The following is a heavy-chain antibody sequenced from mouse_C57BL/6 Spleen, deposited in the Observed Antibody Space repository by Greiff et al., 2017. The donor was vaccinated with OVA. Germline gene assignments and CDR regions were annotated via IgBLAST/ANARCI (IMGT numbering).Heavy chain of an antibody. Sequence: QVQLQQPGAELVKPGASVKLSCKASGYTFTSYWMHWVKQRPGQGLEWIGMIHPNSGSTNYNEKFKSKATLTVDKSSSTAYMQLSSLTSEDSAVDYCASYYGNSAWFAYWGQGTLVTVSA. J-gene: IGHJ3*01. CDR2: IHPNSGST. D-gene: IGHD2-1*01. V-gene: IGHV1-64*01. CDR1: GYTFTSYW. CDR3: ASYYGNSAWFAY.